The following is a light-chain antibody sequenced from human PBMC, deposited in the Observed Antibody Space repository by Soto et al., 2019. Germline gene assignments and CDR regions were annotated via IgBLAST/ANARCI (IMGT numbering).Light chain of an antibody. J-gene: IGKJ1*01. CDR3: QHHNSYSQT. CDR2: GAS. CDR1: QNIKYY. Sequence: DIQLTQSPPTLSASVGDRVAITCRASQNIKYYLAWYHQLPGKAPKLLIYGASSLQSGVPSRFSGSGFGTEFSLTISSLQPDDFATYFCQHHNSYSQTFGQGTKV. V-gene: IGKV1-5*01.